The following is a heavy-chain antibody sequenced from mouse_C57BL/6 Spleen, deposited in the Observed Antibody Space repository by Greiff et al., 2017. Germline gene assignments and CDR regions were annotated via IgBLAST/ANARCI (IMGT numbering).Heavy chain of an antibody. V-gene: IGHV1-66*01. D-gene: IGHD1-1*01. J-gene: IGHJ4*01. CDR1: GYSFTSYY. Sequence: VKLVESGPELVKPGASVKISCKASGYSFTSYYIHWVKQRPGQGLEWIGWIYPGSGNTKYNEKVKGKATLTADTSSSTAYMQLSSLTSEDSAVYFCAFTTVVATDAMDYWGQGTSVTVSS. CDR3: AFTTVVATDAMDY. CDR2: IYPGSGNT.